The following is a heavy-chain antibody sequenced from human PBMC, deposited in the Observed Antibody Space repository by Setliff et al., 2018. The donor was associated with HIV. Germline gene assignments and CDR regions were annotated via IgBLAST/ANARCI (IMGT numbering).Heavy chain of an antibody. CDR1: GYSISSSGYY. J-gene: IGHJ6*03. CDR3: TRDLWGDGYYYNNMDV. Sequence: NPSETLSLTCAVSGYSISSSGYYWGWIRQPPGKGLEWIGRIYTRGNTNYNPSLRSRVTMSVDTSKNQFSLKVTSVTAADTAVYYCTRDLWGDGYYYNNMDVWGKGTTVTVSS. V-gene: IGHV4-61*05. CDR2: IYTRGNT. D-gene: IGHD2-21*02.